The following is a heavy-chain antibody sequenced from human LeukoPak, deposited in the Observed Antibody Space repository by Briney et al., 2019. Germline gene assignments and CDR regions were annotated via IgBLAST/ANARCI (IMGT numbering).Heavy chain of an antibody. D-gene: IGHD3-3*01. CDR1: GGSFSGYY. J-gene: IGHJ5*02. Sequence: SETLSLTCAVYGGSFSGYYWSWIRQPPGKGLEWIGEINHSGSTNYNPSLKSRVTISVDTSKNQFSLKLSSVTAADTAVYYCARDLHYDFWSGLLNWFDPWGQGTLVTVSS. CDR2: INHSGST. CDR3: ARDLHYDFWSGLLNWFDP. V-gene: IGHV4-34*01.